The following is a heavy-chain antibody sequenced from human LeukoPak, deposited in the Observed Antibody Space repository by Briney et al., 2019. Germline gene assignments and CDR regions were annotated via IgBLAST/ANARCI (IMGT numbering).Heavy chain of an antibody. CDR3: ARFYTTSQYGSGYMDV. D-gene: IGHD3-10*01. J-gene: IGHJ6*03. CDR2: MSYSGST. CDR1: GGSISSSSYY. V-gene: IGHV4-39*01. Sequence: SETLSLTCTVSGGSISSSSYYWGWIRQPPGKGRNGMGRMSYSGSTYYDPSLKSRVTIAVDTSKTQFSLKLSSVTAADTAVYYCARFYTTSQYGSGYMDVWGKGTTVTVSS.